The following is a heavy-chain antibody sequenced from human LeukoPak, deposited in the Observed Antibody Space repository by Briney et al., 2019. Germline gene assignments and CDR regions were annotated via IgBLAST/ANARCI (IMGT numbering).Heavy chain of an antibody. CDR2: INPNSGST. D-gene: IGHD2-15*01. J-gene: IGHJ1*01. CDR1: GYTFTGYY. V-gene: IGHV1-2*06. CDR3: ARVGEKYCSGGSCYSVFYLQH. Sequence: ASVKVSCKASGYTFTGYYMHWVRQAPGQGLEWMGRINPNSGSTNYAQKFQGRVTMTRDTSISTAYMELSRLRSDDTAVYYCARVGEKYCSGGSCYSVFYLQHWGRGTLVTVSS.